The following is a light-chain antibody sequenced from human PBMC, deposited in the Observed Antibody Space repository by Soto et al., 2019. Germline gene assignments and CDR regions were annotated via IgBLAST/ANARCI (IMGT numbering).Light chain of an antibody. Sequence: QSVLTQPPSVSGAPGQRVTISCTGTTPNIGAGYDVHWYQQFPGTAPKLLIYGNNNRPSGVPDRFSGSKSGTSASLAITGLQAEDEADYYCQSYDSSLSVVFGGGTKLTVL. J-gene: IGLJ2*01. CDR3: QSYDSSLSVV. CDR2: GNN. CDR1: TPNIGAGYD. V-gene: IGLV1-40*01.